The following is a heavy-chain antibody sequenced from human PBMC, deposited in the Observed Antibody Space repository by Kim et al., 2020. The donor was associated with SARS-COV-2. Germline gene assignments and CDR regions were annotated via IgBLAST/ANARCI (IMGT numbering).Heavy chain of an antibody. V-gene: IGHV4-34*01. Sequence: SETLSLTCAVYGGSFSGYYWSWIRQPPGKGLEWIGEINHSGSTNYNPSLKSRVTISVDTSKNQFSLKLSSVTAADTAVYYCARGDDFWSGYYTGMQNWGQGTLVTVSS. CDR1: GGSFSGYY. CDR2: INHSGST. CDR3: ARGDDFWSGYYTGMQN. J-gene: IGHJ4*02. D-gene: IGHD3-3*01.